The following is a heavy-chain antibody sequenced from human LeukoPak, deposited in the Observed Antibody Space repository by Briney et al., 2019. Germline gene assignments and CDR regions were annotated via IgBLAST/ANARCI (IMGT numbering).Heavy chain of an antibody. D-gene: IGHD6-13*01. CDR2: IIPIFGTA. CDR3: ARASEQQLEGPDYYGMDV. V-gene: IGHV1-69*13. CDR1: GGTFSSYA. J-gene: IGHJ6*02. Sequence: SVNVSCKASGGTFSSYAISWVRQAPGQGLEWMGGIIPIFGTANYAQKFQGRVTITADESTSTAYMELSSLRSEDTAVYYCARASEQQLEGPDYYGMDVWGQGTTVTVSS.